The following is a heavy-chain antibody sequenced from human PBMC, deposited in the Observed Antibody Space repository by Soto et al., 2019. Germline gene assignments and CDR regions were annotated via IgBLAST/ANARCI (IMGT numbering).Heavy chain of an antibody. CDR1: GFTFSSYG. CDR2: ISHDGSNK. Sequence: QVQLVESGGGVVQPGRSLRLSCAASGFTFSSYGMHWVRQAPGKGLEWVALISHDGSNKYYVDSVKGRFTISRDNSKNTLFLQMNSLRAGDTAVYYCAKDRLRGGFLTTATTNCMDVWGQGTTVTVSS. J-gene: IGHJ6*02. D-gene: IGHD1-26*01. V-gene: IGHV3-30*18. CDR3: AKDRLRGGFLTTATTNCMDV.